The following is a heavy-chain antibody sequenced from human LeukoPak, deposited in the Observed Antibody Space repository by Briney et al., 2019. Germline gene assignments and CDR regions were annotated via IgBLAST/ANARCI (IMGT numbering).Heavy chain of an antibody. CDR2: ISAYNGNT. V-gene: IGHV1-18*01. J-gene: IGHJ4*02. CDR3: ATQYCSSTSCYPYWVDY. CDR1: GYTFTIYG. Sequence: ASVKVSCKASGYTFTIYGISWVRQAPGQGLEWMGWISAYNGNTNYAQKLQGRVTMTTDTSTSTAYMELRSLTSDDTAVYYCATQYCSSTSCYPYWVDYWGQGTLVTVSS. D-gene: IGHD2-2*01.